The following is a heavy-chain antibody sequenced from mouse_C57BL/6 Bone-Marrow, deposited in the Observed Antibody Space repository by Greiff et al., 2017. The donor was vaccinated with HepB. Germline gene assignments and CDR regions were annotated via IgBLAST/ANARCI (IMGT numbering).Heavy chain of an antibody. Sequence: VKLVESGGGLVKPGGSLKLSCAASGFTFSDYGMHWVRQAPEKGLEWVAYISSGSSTIYYADTVKGRFTISRDNAKNTLFLQMTSRRSEDTAMYYCAGGSSPWFAYWGQGTLVTVSA. CDR1: GFTFSDYG. D-gene: IGHD1-1*01. CDR2: ISSGSSTI. CDR3: AGGSSPWFAY. J-gene: IGHJ3*01. V-gene: IGHV5-17*01.